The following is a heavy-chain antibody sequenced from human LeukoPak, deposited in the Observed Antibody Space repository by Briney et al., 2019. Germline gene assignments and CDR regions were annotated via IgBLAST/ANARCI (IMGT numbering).Heavy chain of an antibody. CDR3: AKDLFGVVRAYYFDY. CDR2: IRYDGSNK. CDR1: GFTFSRYG. Sequence: GGSLRLSCAASGFTFSRYGMHWVRQAPGKGLEWVAFIRYDGSNKYYADSVKGRFTISRDNSKNTLYLQMNSLRAEDTAVYYCAKDLFGVVRAYYFDYWGQGTLVTVSS. D-gene: IGHD3-3*01. J-gene: IGHJ4*02. V-gene: IGHV3-30*02.